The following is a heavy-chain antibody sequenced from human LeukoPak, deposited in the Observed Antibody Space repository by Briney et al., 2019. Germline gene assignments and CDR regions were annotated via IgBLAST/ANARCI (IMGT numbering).Heavy chain of an antibody. V-gene: IGHV3-21*04. CDR2: ISSSSSYI. CDR3: AKVSDYYDFPDY. J-gene: IGHJ4*02. D-gene: IGHD3-22*01. CDR1: GFTFSSYS. Sequence: GGSLRLSCAASGFTFSSYSMNWVRQAPGKGLEWVSSISSSSSYIYYADSVKGRFTISRDNAKNSLYLQMNSLRAEDTAVYYCAKVSDYYDFPDYWGQGTLVTVSS.